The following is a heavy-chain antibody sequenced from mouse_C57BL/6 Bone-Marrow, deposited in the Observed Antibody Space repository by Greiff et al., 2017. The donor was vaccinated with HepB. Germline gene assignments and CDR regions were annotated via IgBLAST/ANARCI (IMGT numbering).Heavy chain of an antibody. J-gene: IGHJ4*01. CDR3: VRHYYYGRDYAMDY. V-gene: IGHV10-1*01. Sequence: EVQLQQSGGGLVQPKGSLKLSCAASGFSFNTYAMNWVRQAPGKGLEWFARIRSKSNNYATYYADSVKDRITISRDDSESMLYLQMNNLKTEDTAMYYCVRHYYYGRDYAMDYWGQGTSVTVSS. D-gene: IGHD1-1*01. CDR2: IRSKSNNYAT. CDR1: GFSFNTYA.